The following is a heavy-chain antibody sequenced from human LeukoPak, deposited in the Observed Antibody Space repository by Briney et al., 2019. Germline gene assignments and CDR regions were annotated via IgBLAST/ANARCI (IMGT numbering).Heavy chain of an antibody. Sequence: GGSLRLSCAASGFTFSSYGMHWVRQAPGKGLEWVAVISYDGSNKYYADSVKGRFTISRDNSKNTLYLQMNRLKAEDTAVYFCARDYCSGGSCLSGFDHWGQGTLVTVSS. CDR1: GFTFSSYG. CDR2: ISYDGSNK. V-gene: IGHV3-30*03. D-gene: IGHD2-15*01. J-gene: IGHJ4*02. CDR3: ARDYCSGGSCLSGFDH.